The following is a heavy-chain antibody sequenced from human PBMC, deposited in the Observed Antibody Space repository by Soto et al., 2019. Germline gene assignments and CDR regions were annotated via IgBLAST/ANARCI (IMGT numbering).Heavy chain of an antibody. CDR3: ARDLYYDFWSGYYRSYYYYGMDV. Sequence: PGGSLRLSCAASGFTFSSYAMHWVRQAPGKGLEWVAVISYDGSNKYYADSVKGRFTISRDNSKNTLYLQMNSLRAEDTAVYYCARDLYYDFWSGYYRSYYYYGMDVWGQGTTVTVSS. D-gene: IGHD3-3*01. CDR1: GFTFSSYA. J-gene: IGHJ6*02. CDR2: ISYDGSNK. V-gene: IGHV3-30-3*01.